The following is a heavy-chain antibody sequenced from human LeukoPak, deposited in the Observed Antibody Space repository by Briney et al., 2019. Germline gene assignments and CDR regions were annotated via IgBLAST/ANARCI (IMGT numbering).Heavy chain of an antibody. CDR1: GGSFSGYY. CDR2: INHSGGT. V-gene: IGHV4-34*01. D-gene: IGHD3-3*01. CDR3: ARVMGATYYDFWSGYPYDAFDI. Sequence: SETLSLTCAVYGGSFSGYYWSWIRQPPGKGLEWIGEINHSGGTNYNPSLKSRVTISVDTSKNQFSLKLSSVTAADTAVYYCARVMGATYYDFWSGYPYDAFDIWGQGTMVTVSS. J-gene: IGHJ3*02.